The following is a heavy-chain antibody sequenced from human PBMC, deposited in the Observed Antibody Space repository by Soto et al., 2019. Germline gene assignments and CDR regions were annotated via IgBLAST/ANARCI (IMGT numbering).Heavy chain of an antibody. CDR3: ASLADY. CDR1: GFTLSTYA. Sequence: QVQLVESGGGVVQPGGSRRLSCAVSGFTLSTYAMEWVRQAPGKGLAWVAGISYDGRNKDYGDSVKGRFTISRDITKNTLYLPMNNRRAADTAVYYCASLADYWGQGTLVTVSS. V-gene: IGHV3-30*04. J-gene: IGHJ4*02. CDR2: ISYDGRNK.